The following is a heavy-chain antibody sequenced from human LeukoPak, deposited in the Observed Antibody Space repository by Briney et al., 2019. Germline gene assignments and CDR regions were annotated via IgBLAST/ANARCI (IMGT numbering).Heavy chain of an antibody. CDR2: INHSGST. V-gene: IGHV4-34*01. CDR1: GGSFSGYY. J-gene: IGHJ6*02. CDR3: ARDDLSGNYAMDV. Sequence: PSETLSLTCAVYGGSFSGYYWSWIRQPPGKGLEWIGEINHSGSTNYNPSLKSRVTISVDTSKNQFSLKLTSVTAADTAVYYCARDDLSGNYAMDVWGQGTTVAVS. D-gene: IGHD6-19*01.